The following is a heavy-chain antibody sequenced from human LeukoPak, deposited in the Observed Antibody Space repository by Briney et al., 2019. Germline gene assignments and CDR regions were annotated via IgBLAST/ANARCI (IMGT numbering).Heavy chain of an antibody. CDR2: IYHSGST. Sequence: LRLSCAASGFTFSSYAMSWVRQPPGKGLEWIGSIYHSGSTYYNPSLKSRVTISVDRSKNQFSLKLSSVTAADTAVYYCARDQSGEVDYWGQGTLVTVSS. V-gene: IGHV4-30-2*01. D-gene: IGHD1-26*01. CDR1: GFTFSSYA. J-gene: IGHJ4*02. CDR3: ARDQSGEVDY.